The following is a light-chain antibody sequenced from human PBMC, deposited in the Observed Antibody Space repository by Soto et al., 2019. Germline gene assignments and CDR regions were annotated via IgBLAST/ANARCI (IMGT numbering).Light chain of an antibody. CDR2: LNRDGSH. Sequence: QLVLTQSPSASASLGASVKLTCTLSSGHSNYAIAWHQQQPEKGPRYLMKLNRDGSHSKGDGIPNRFSGSSSGAERYLTISSLQSEYEADYYCQTWGTGIVVFGGGTKVTVL. V-gene: IGLV4-69*01. CDR1: SGHSNYA. CDR3: QTWGTGIVV. J-gene: IGLJ2*01.